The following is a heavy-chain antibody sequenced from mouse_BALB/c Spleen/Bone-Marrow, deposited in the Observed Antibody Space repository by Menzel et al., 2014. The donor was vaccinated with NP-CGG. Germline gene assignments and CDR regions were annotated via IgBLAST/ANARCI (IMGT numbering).Heavy chain of an antibody. CDR2: IDPANGNT. CDR3: ARWEYYAMDY. D-gene: IGHD4-1*01. V-gene: IGHV14-3*02. CDR1: GFNIKDXY. J-gene: IGHJ4*01. Sequence: KQSGAELVKPGASVKLSCTASGFNIKDXYXHWVXQRPXXGXXWXXXIDPANGNTRYDPKFQGKATITADTSSNTAYLQLSSLTSEDTAVYYCARWEYYAMDYWGQGTSVTVSS.